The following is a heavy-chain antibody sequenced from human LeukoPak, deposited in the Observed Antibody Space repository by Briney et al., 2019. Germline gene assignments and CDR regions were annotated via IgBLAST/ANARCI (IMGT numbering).Heavy chain of an antibody. Sequence: GGSLRLSCAASGFTFSDYYMSWIRQAPGKELEWVSYISSSGSTIYYADSVKGRFTISRDNAKNSPYLQMNSLRAEDTAVYYCARERGYCSSTSCYLTADYWGQGTLVTVSS. D-gene: IGHD2-2*01. V-gene: IGHV3-11*04. CDR1: GFTFSDYY. J-gene: IGHJ4*02. CDR3: ARERGYCSSTSCYLTADY. CDR2: ISSSGSTI.